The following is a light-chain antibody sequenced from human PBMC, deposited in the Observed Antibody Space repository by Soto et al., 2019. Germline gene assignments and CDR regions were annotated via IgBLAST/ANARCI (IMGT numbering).Light chain of an antibody. Sequence: QSALTQPPSASGSPGQSVTVSCTGTSSDVGGYNFVSWYQQHPGKVPKLMLYEVSKRPSGVPDRFSGSKSGHTASLTVSGLQAEDEADYYCSSYSNINTLLFGGGTKLTVL. CDR2: EVS. V-gene: IGLV2-8*01. CDR1: SSDVGGYNF. J-gene: IGLJ2*01. CDR3: SSYSNINTLL.